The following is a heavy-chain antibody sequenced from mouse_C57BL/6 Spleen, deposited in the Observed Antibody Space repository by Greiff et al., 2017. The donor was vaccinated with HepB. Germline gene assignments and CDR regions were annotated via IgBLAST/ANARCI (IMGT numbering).Heavy chain of an antibody. Sequence: EVKVVESGEGLVKPGGSLKLSCAASGFTFSSYAMSWVRQTPEKRLEWVAYISSGGDYIYYADTVKGRFTISRDNARNTLYLQMSSLKSEDTAMYYCTRDRGYGSRYAMDYWGQGTSVTVSS. D-gene: IGHD1-1*01. CDR3: TRDRGYGSRYAMDY. CDR1: GFTFSSYA. CDR2: ISSGGDYI. V-gene: IGHV5-9-1*02. J-gene: IGHJ4*01.